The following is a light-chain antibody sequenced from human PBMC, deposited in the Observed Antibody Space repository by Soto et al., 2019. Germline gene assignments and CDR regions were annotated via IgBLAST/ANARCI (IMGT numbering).Light chain of an antibody. V-gene: IGKV2-28*01. CDR3: IQALQTPPS. Sequence: DIVMTQSPLSLPVTPGEPASISCRSSQSLLHSNGYNYLDWYLQKPGQSPQLLIYLGFTRASGVPDRFSGSGSGTDLTLKISRVEAEDVGVYYCIQALQTPPSCGGGTKVEIK. CDR1: QSLLHSNGYNY. J-gene: IGKJ4*01. CDR2: LGF.